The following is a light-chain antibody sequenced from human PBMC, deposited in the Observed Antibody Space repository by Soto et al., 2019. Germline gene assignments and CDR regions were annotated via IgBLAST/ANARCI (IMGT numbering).Light chain of an antibody. V-gene: IGLV1-47*01. J-gene: IGLJ2*01. Sequence: QSVLTQPPSASGTPGQRVTLSCSGSSSNIGSNYVYWYQQLPGTAPKLLIDRNKQRPSGVPDRCSGSKSGTSASLAIRGLRCEDEADYYCAAWDDSLSGPVFGGGTKLPV. CDR2: RNK. CDR1: SSNIGSNY. CDR3: AAWDDSLSGPV.